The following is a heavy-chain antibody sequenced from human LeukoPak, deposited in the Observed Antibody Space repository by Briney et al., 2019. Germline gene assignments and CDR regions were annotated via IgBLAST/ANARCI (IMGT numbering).Heavy chain of an antibody. Sequence: GGSLRLSCAGSGFTFTGYHMNWIRQAPGKGLEWVSYISSNGDTIYYADSVKGRFTISRDNAENSLYLQMNSLRAEDTAVYYCARDVKAVAGHDYWGQGTLVTVSS. CDR2: ISSNGDTI. V-gene: IGHV3-11*01. J-gene: IGHJ4*02. CDR1: GFTFTGYH. D-gene: IGHD6-19*01. CDR3: ARDVKAVAGHDY.